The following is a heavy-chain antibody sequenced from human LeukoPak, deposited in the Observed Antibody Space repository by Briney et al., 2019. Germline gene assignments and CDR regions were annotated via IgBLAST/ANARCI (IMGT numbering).Heavy chain of an antibody. CDR3: ARDQGYCSSTSCYALGAYFDY. Sequence: ASVTVSCQASRGTFSSYAISWVRQAPGQGLEWMGGIIPIFGTANYAQKFQGRVTITADESTSTAYMELSSLRSEDTAVYYCARDQGYCSSTSCYALGAYFDYWGQGTLVTVSS. V-gene: IGHV1-69*01. CDR1: RGTFSSYA. CDR2: IIPIFGTA. J-gene: IGHJ4*02. D-gene: IGHD2-2*01.